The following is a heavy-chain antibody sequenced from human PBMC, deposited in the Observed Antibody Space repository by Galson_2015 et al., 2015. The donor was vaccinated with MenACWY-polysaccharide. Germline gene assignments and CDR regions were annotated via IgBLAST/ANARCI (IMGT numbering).Heavy chain of an antibody. CDR3: AKAHIAARPDRRMVYYYYMDV. D-gene: IGHD6-6*01. CDR1: RFTFSSYA. Sequence: SLRLSCAASRFTFSSYAMSWVRQAPGKGPEWVSAISDSGGTTFYADSVKGRFTISRDNSKNTLFLQMISLRVEDTAVYYCAKAHIAARPDRRMVYYYYMDVWGKGTMVTVSS. CDR2: ISDSGGTT. V-gene: IGHV3-23*01. J-gene: IGHJ6*03.